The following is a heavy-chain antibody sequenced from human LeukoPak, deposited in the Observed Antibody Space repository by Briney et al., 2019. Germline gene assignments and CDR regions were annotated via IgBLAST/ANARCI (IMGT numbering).Heavy chain of an antibody. CDR2: IYYSGST. CDR1: GGSISSYY. CDR3: ARGTMVRGVMGWFDP. Sequence: SETLSLTCTVSGGSISSYYWSWIRQPPGKGLEWIGYIYYSGSTNYNPSLKSRVTISVDTSKNQFSLKLSSVTAADTAVYYCARGTMVRGVMGWFDPWGQGTLVTVSS. J-gene: IGHJ5*02. D-gene: IGHD3-10*01. V-gene: IGHV4-59*01.